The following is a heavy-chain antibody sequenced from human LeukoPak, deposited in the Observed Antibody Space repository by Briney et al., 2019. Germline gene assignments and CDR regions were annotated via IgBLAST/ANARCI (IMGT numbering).Heavy chain of an antibody. V-gene: IGHV3-23*01. CDR2: ISGGGGST. J-gene: IGHJ4*02. CDR3: VRSLCGRNDY. Sequence: GGSLRLSCAASGFTFSSYAMSWVRQPPGKGLEWVSSISGGGGSTYDADSVKGRFTISRDNAKNTVDLHMNSLRAEDTAIYYCVRSLCGRNDYWGQGSLVTVSS. D-gene: IGHD1-26*01. CDR1: GFTFSSYA.